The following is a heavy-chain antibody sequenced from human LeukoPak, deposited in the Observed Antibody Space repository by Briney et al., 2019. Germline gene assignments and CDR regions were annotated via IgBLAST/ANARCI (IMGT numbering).Heavy chain of an antibody. CDR2: ISYDGSNK. CDR3: ARGAGDDFWEDYYYYMDV. J-gene: IGHJ6*03. V-gene: IGHV3-30*01. CDR1: RFTFSSYP. Sequence: GGSLRLSCAASRFTFSSYPMHWVRQAPGKGLEWVEVISYDGSNKYYADSVRGRFTISRDTSKNTLYLQMNSLRAEDTAVYYCARGAGDDFWEDYYYYMDVWGKGTTVTVSS. D-gene: IGHD3-3*01.